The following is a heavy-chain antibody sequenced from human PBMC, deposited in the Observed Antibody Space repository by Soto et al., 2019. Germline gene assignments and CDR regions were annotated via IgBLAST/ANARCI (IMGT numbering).Heavy chain of an antibody. CDR2: VSHDGKSG. CDR3: ARLDKFNGGWS. Sequence: QVQLVESGGGVVQPGRSLRLSCAASGFTFSSYAMHWVRRAPGKGLEWVAAVSHDGKSGFYVDSVSGRFTVSRDNSNNLVYLQMDRLRPEDTALFYCARLDKFNGGWSWGQGTAVTVSS. V-gene: IGHV3-30*14. D-gene: IGHD6-19*01. J-gene: IGHJ4*02. CDR1: GFTFSSYA.